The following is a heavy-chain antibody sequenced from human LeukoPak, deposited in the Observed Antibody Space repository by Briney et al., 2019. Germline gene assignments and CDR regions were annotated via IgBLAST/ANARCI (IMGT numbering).Heavy chain of an antibody. CDR3: ARGLAGAYRIMDV. CDR2: ISGSGGST. Sequence: PGGSLRLSCAASGFTFSSYAMSWVRQAPGKGLEWVSTISGSGGSTYYADSVKGRFTISRDNSKNTLYLQMNSLRAEDAAVYYCARGLAGAYRIMDVWGQGTTVTVS. V-gene: IGHV3-23*01. D-gene: IGHD6-19*01. CDR1: GFTFSSYA. J-gene: IGHJ6*02.